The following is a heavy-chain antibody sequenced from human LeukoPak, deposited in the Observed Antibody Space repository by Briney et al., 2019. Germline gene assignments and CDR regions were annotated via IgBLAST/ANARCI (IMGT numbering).Heavy chain of an antibody. CDR3: AKRSGYTTGWFFDF. CDR2: ISGSGDNT. Sequence: GGSLRLSCAASGFSFSSYAMSWVRQAPGKGLEWVSSISGSGDNTYYAESVKGRFTISRDNSKNTLFLQMNSLRAEATAVFYCAKRSGYTTGWFFDFWGQGTLVTVSS. CDR1: GFSFSSYA. V-gene: IGHV3-23*01. J-gene: IGHJ4*02. D-gene: IGHD6-19*01.